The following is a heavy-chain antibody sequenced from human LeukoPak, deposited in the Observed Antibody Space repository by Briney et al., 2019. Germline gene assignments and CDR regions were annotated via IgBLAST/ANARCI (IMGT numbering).Heavy chain of an antibody. Sequence: SETLSLTCTVSGYSISSGYYWGWIRPPPGKGLEWIGRIYHSGSTYYNPSLKRRVTISGDTSKNQVSLKLSSVTAADTAVYYCARGFPYYYGQAGWFDPWGQGTLVTVSS. CDR3: ARGFPYYYGQAGWFDP. V-gene: IGHV4-38-2*02. D-gene: IGHD3-10*01. CDR2: IYHSGST. CDR1: GYSISSGYY. J-gene: IGHJ5*02.